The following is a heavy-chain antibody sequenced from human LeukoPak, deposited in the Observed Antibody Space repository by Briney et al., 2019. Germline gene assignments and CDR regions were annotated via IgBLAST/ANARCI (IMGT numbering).Heavy chain of an antibody. D-gene: IGHD2-2*01. J-gene: IGHJ4*02. Sequence: SVKVSCKACGGTFSSYAISWVRQAPGQGLEWMGGIIPIFGTANYAQKFQGRVTITADESTSTAYMELSSLRSEDTAVYYCARGYCSSTSCHFDYWGQGTLVTVSS. CDR1: GGTFSSYA. CDR3: ARGYCSSTSCHFDY. CDR2: IIPIFGTA. V-gene: IGHV1-69*13.